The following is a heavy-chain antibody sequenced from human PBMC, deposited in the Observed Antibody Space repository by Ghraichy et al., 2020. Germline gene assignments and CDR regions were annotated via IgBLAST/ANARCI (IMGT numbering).Heavy chain of an antibody. J-gene: IGHJ4*02. Sequence: GGSLRLSCAASGFTFSSYAMSWVRQAPGKGLEWVSAISGSGGSTYYADSVKGRFTISRDNSKNTLYLQMNSLRAEDTAVYYCAKIPNPIYYDSSGYYDGDYYFDYWGQGTLVTVSS. V-gene: IGHV3-23*01. D-gene: IGHD3-22*01. CDR3: AKIPNPIYYDSSGYYDGDYYFDY. CDR1: GFTFSSYA. CDR2: ISGSGGST.